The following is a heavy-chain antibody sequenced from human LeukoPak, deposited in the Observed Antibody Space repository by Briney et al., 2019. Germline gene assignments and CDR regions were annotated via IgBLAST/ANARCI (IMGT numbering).Heavy chain of an antibody. V-gene: IGHV3-21*01. D-gene: IGHD6-13*01. Sequence: GGSLRLSCAASGFTFSSYSTNWVRQAPGKGLEWVSSISSSSSYIYYADSVKGRFTISRDNAKNSLYLQMNSLRAEDTAVYYCARAQIIAAAGLNWFDPWGQGTLVTVSS. J-gene: IGHJ5*02. CDR2: ISSSSSYI. CDR3: ARAQIIAAAGLNWFDP. CDR1: GFTFSSYS.